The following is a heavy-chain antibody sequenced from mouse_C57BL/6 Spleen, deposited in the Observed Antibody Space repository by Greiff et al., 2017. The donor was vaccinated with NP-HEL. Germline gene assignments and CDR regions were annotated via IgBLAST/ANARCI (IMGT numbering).Heavy chain of an antibody. CDR1: GFTFSDYG. V-gene: IGHV5-17*01. CDR2: ISSGSSTI. J-gene: IGHJ4*01. CDR3: AKGGYYGSAYAMDY. Sequence: EVQLQESGGGLVKPGGSLKLSCAASGFTFSDYGMHWVRQAPEKGLEWVAYISSGSSTIYYADTVKGRFTISRDNAKNTLFLQMTSLRSEDTAMYYCAKGGYYGSAYAMDYWGQGTSVTVSS. D-gene: IGHD1-1*01.